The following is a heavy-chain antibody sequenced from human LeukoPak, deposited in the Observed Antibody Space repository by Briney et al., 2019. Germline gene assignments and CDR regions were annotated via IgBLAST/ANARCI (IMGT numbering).Heavy chain of an antibody. J-gene: IGHJ6*02. D-gene: IGHD3-22*01. Sequence: SETLSLTCTVSGGSISSGGYYWSWIRQPPGKGLEWIGYIYYSGSTNYNPSLKSRVTISVDTSKNQFSLKLSSVTAADTAVYYCASSRAYDSSGYYSHYYYYGMDVWGQGTAVTVSS. V-gene: IGHV4-61*08. CDR1: GGSISSGGYY. CDR2: IYYSGST. CDR3: ASSRAYDSSGYYSHYYYYGMDV.